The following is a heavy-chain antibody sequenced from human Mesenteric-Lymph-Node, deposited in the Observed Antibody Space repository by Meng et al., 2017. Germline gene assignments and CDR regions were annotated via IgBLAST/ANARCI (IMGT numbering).Heavy chain of an antibody. CDR3: AREVRRYYYDSSGYYDAFDI. D-gene: IGHD3-22*01. Sequence: GESLKISCAASGFTFSSYAMHWVRQAPGKGLEWVAVISYDGSNKYYADSVKGRFTISRDNSKNTLYLQMNSLRAEDTAVYYCAREVRRYYYDSSGYYDAFDIWGQGTMVTVSS. CDR2: ISYDGSNK. V-gene: IGHV3-30*04. CDR1: GFTFSSYA. J-gene: IGHJ3*02.